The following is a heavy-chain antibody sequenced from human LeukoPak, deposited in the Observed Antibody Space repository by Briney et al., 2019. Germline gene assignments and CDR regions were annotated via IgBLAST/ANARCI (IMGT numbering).Heavy chain of an antibody. CDR1: GGSISNYY. CDR3: ARHGCSGGGCPFQH. J-gene: IGHJ1*01. Sequence: SETLSLTCTASGGSISNYYWSWIRQPPGKGLEWIGYIYYSGSTNYSPSLKSRVTISVDTSKNQFSLELSSVTAADTAVYYCARHGCSGGGCPFQHWGQGTLVTVSS. CDR2: IYYSGST. D-gene: IGHD2-15*01. V-gene: IGHV4-59*08.